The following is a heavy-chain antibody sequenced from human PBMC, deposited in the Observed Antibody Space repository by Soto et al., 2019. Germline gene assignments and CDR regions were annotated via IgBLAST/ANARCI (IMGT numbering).Heavy chain of an antibody. CDR3: ARGSKSRRVSEY. V-gene: IGHV3-23*01. CDR2: ISRSSRRT. Sequence: GGSLRLSCETSGFTFGNYGMGWVRQAPGKGLYWVSGISRSSRRTYYADSARGRFTISRDNSKNTLYLHMDTLSADDTAVYYWARGSKSRRVSEY. J-gene: IGHJ1*01. CDR1: GFTFGNYG.